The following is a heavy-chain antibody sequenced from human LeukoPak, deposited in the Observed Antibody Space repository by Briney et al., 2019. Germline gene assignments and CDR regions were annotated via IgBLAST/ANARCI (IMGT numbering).Heavy chain of an antibody. J-gene: IGHJ4*02. CDR1: GFTFRNYA. V-gene: IGHV3-33*01. CDR3: ARGPMVRGVIYYFDY. D-gene: IGHD3-10*01. CDR2: IWSDGSNK. Sequence: GGSLRLSCAASGFTFRNYAMHWVRQVPGKGLEWVAVIWSDGSNKYYADSVKGRFTISRDNSKNTLYLQMNSLRAEDTAVYYCARGPMVRGVIYYFDYWGQGTLVTVSS.